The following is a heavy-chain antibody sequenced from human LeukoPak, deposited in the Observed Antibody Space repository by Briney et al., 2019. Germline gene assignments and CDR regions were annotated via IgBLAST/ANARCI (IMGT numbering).Heavy chain of an antibody. CDR2: ISGSGDYT. J-gene: IGHJ6*03. CDR3: AKNGDRGAYCSGGSCYPYYYYNMDV. Sequence: PSETLSLSCAASGFTFSSHGMSWVRQAPGKGLEWVSTISGSGDYTYYADSVKGRFTISRDNSKNTLYLQMNSLRAEDTAIYYCAKNGDRGAYCSGGSCYPYYYYNMDVWGKGTTVTISS. CDR1: GFTFSSHG. V-gene: IGHV3-23*01. D-gene: IGHD2-15*01.